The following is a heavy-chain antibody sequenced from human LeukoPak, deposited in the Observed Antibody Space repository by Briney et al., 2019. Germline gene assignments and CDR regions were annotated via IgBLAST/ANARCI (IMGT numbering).Heavy chain of an antibody. CDR1: GFTLSTYA. V-gene: IGHV3-23*01. J-gene: IGHJ6*03. Sequence: GGSLRLSCAASGFTLSTYAMSWVRQTPGKGLEWVAATSSSDAGTYHADSVRGRFTISRDNAKNSLYLQMNSLRAEDTAVYYCARDPYSGSYSAYYYYYMDVWGKGTTVTVSS. CDR2: TSSSDAGT. CDR3: ARDPYSGSYSAYYYYYMDV. D-gene: IGHD1-26*01.